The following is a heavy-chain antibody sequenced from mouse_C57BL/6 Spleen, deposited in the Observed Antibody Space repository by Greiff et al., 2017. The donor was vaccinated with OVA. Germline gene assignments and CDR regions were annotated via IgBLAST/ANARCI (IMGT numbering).Heavy chain of an antibody. V-gene: IGHV3-6*01. Sequence: EVQLQESGPGLVKPSQSLSLTCSVTGYSITSGYYWNWIRQFPGNKLEWMGYISYDGSNNYNPSLKNRISITRDTSKNQFFLKLNSVTTEDTATYYCARAARYYFDYWGQGTTLTVSS. CDR1: GYSITSGYY. CDR3: ARAARYYFDY. J-gene: IGHJ2*01. CDR2: ISYDGSN.